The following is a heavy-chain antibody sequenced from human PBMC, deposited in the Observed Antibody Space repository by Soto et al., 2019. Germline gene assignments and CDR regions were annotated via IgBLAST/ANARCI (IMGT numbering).Heavy chain of an antibody. V-gene: IGHV1-18*01. D-gene: IGHD2-2*01. CDR3: ARLGYCISTSCPYYYYYYGMDV. Sequence: QVQLVQSGAEVKKPGASVKVSCKASGYTFTSYGISWVRQAPGQGLEWMGWISAYNGNTNYAQKLQGRVTMTTDTSTSTGYMELRSLRSDDTAVYYCARLGYCISTSCPYYYYYYGMDVWGQGTTVTVSS. CDR1: GYTFTSYG. CDR2: ISAYNGNT. J-gene: IGHJ6*02.